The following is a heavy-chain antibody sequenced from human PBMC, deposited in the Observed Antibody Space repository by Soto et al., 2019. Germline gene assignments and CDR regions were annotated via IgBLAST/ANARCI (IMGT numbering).Heavy chain of an antibody. CDR2: ISYDGSNK. CDR3: AKDPYSSSWYVGYFDY. V-gene: IGHV3-30*18. D-gene: IGHD6-13*01. Sequence: QVQLVESGGGVVQPGRSLRLSCAASGFTLSSYGMHWVRQAPGKGLEWVAVISYDGSNKYYADSVKGRFTISRDNSKNTLYLQMNSLRAEDTAVYYCAKDPYSSSWYVGYFDYWGQGTLVTVSS. J-gene: IGHJ4*02. CDR1: GFTLSSYG.